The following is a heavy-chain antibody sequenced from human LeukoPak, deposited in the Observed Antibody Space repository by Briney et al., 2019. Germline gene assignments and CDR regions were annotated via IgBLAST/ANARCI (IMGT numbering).Heavy chain of an antibody. Sequence: GASVKVSCKASGGTFSSYAISWVRQAPGQGLEWMGGIIPIFGTANYAQKFQGRVTITADESTSTAYMELSSLRSEDTAVYYCARVRYFDWLGAFDIWGQGTMVTVSS. D-gene: IGHD3-9*01. CDR3: ARVRYFDWLGAFDI. CDR2: IIPIFGTA. V-gene: IGHV1-69*13. J-gene: IGHJ3*02. CDR1: GGTFSSYA.